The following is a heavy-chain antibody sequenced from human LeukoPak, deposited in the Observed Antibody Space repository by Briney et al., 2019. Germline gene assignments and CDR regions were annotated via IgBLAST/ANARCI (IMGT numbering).Heavy chain of an antibody. CDR1: GGSFSGYY. CDR3: ARVTYGDNHFDI. CDR2: INHSGST. J-gene: IGHJ3*02. D-gene: IGHD4-23*01. Sequence: SETLSLTCAVYGGSFSGYYWSWIRQPPGKGLEWIGEINHSGSTNYNPSLKSRVTISVDTSKNQFSLKLSSVTAADTAVYYCARVTYGDNHFDIWGQGTLVTVSS. V-gene: IGHV4-34*01.